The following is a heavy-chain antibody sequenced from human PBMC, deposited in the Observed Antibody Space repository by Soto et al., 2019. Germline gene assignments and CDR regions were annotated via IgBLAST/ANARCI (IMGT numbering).Heavy chain of an antibody. CDR2: ISYDGSNK. J-gene: IGHJ4*02. Sequence: GGSLRLSCAASGFTFSSYAMHWVRQAPGKGLESVAVISYDGSNKYYADSVKGRFTISRDNSKNTLYLQMSGLRADDTAVYYCARLDYDSSGYPFDYWGQGTLVTVSS. CDR3: ARLDYDSSGYPFDY. V-gene: IGHV3-30-3*01. CDR1: GFTFSSYA. D-gene: IGHD3-22*01.